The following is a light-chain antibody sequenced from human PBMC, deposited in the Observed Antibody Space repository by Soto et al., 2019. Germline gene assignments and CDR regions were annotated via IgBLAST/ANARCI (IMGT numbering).Light chain of an antibody. J-gene: IGLJ2*01. V-gene: IGLV8-61*01. CDR2: STN. CDR1: SGSVSTTYY. CDR3: MLYMGGGLVV. Sequence: QTVVTQEPSFSVSPGGTVTLTCGLTSGSVSTTYYPSWYQQTSGQAPRTLIYSTNIRSSGVPDRFSGSILGNKAALTITGAQADDESDYHCMLYMGGGLVVFGGGTKVTVL.